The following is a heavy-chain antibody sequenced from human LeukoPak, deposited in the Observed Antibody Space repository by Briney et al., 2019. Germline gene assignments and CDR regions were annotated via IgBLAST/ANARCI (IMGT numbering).Heavy chain of an antibody. CDR2: IIPIFGTA. CDR1: GDTFSSYA. CDR3: ARPSTSTDAFDI. J-gene: IGHJ3*02. V-gene: IGHV1-69*13. D-gene: IGHD5/OR15-5a*01. Sequence: ASVKVSCKASGDTFSSYAISWVRQAPGQGLEWMGGIIPIFGTANYAQKFQGRVTITADESTSTAYMELSSLRSEDTAVYYCARPSTSTDAFDIWGQGTMVTVSS.